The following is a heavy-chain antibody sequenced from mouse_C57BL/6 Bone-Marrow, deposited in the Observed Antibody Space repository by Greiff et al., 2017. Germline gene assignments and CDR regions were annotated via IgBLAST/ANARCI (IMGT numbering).Heavy chain of an antibody. D-gene: IGHD2-5*01. CDR3: ARGYRNYFAWFAY. CDR1: GFTFSDYG. CDR2: ISSGSSTI. Sequence: EVQRVESGGGLVKPGGSLKLSCAASGFTFSDYGMHWVRQAPGKGLEWVAYISSGSSTIYYADTVKGRLTISRDNAKNTLFLQMTSLRSEDTAIYYCARGYRNYFAWFAYWGQGTLVTVSA. J-gene: IGHJ3*01. V-gene: IGHV5-17*01.